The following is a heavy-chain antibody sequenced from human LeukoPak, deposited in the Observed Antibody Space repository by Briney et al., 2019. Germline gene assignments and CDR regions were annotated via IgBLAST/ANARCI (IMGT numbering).Heavy chain of an antibody. Sequence: MTGGSLRLSCAASGFTFSSYSMNWVRQAPGKGLEWVSSISSSSSYIYYADSVKGRFTISRDNAKNSLYLQMNSLRAEDTAVYYCARECSSGWSPLGAIYYYYYYYMDVWGKGTTVTVSS. CDR3: ARECSSGWSPLGAIYYYYYYYMDV. CDR1: GFTFSSYS. V-gene: IGHV3-21*01. CDR2: ISSSSSYI. J-gene: IGHJ6*03. D-gene: IGHD6-19*01.